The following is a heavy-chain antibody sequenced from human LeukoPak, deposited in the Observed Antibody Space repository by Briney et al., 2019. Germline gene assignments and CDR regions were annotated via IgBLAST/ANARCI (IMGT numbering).Heavy chain of an antibody. V-gene: IGHV3-74*01. J-gene: IGHJ3*02. Sequence: GGSLRLSCAASGFAFSNNWMHWVRQAPGKGLLWVSRINSDGSSTSYADSVKARFTISRDNAKNTLYLQMNSLRAEVTAVYYCASSDWYAAFDIWGQGTMVTVSS. CDR2: INSDGSST. D-gene: IGHD3-9*01. CDR3: ASSDWYAAFDI. CDR1: GFAFSNNW.